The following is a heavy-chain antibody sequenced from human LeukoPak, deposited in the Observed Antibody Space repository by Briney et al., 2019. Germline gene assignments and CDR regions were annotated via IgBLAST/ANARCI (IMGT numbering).Heavy chain of an antibody. Sequence: SETLSLACTVYGGSISSGGYYWSWIRQHPGKGLEWIGYIYYSGSTYYNPPLKSRVTISVDTSKTQFYLKLSSVTAADTAVYYCATLLTPMNTVTTRRGYWGQGTLVTVSS. V-gene: IGHV4-31*03. D-gene: IGHD4-17*01. CDR2: IYYSGST. J-gene: IGHJ4*02. CDR3: ATLLTPMNTVTTRRGY. CDR1: GGSISSGGYY.